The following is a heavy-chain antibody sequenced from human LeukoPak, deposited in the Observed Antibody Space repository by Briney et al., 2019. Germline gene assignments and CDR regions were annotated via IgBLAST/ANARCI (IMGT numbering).Heavy chain of an antibody. CDR2: ISGTSTYT. CDR1: GFTFSDYY. Sequence: KPGGSLRLSCAASGFTFSDYYMSWIRQAPGKGLEWVSYISGTSTYTNYADSVKGRFTISRDNAKNSLYLQMNSLRAEDTAVYYCARDFGSGWYGYFQHWGQGTLVPVSS. J-gene: IGHJ1*01. D-gene: IGHD6-19*01. V-gene: IGHV3-11*06. CDR3: ARDFGSGWYGYFQH.